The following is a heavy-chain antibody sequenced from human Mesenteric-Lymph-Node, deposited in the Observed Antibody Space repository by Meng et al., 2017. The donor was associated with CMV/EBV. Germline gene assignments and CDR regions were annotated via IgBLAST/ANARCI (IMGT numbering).Heavy chain of an antibody. CDR3: ARAYYYDSSGYYNWFDP. Sequence: SISSSSYYWGWIRQPPGKGLEWIGSIYYSGSTYYNPSLKSRVTISVDTSKNQFSLKLSSVTAADTAVYYCARAYYYDSSGYYNWFDPWGQGTLVTVSS. J-gene: IGHJ5*02. CDR1: SISSSSYY. V-gene: IGHV4-39*07. D-gene: IGHD3-22*01. CDR2: IYYSGST.